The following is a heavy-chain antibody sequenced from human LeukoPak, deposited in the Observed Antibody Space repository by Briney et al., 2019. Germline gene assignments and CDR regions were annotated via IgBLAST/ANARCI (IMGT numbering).Heavy chain of an antibody. J-gene: IGHJ4*02. D-gene: IGHD3-22*01. CDR1: GESFSGYY. CDR2: INHSGST. Sequence: SETLSLTCAVYGESFSGYYWSWIRQPPGKGLEWIGEINHSGSTNYNPSLKSRVTISVDTSKNQFSLKLSSVTAADTAVYYCARGRGSGSPGPVDYWGQGTLVTVSS. V-gene: IGHV4-34*01. CDR3: ARGRGSGSPGPVDY.